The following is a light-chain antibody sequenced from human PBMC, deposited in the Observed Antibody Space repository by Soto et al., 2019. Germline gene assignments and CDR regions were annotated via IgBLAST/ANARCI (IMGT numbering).Light chain of an antibody. V-gene: IGKV1-6*01. CDR3: LQDYNFPYT. CDR2: AAS. Sequence: AIQMTQSPSSLSASVGDRVTITCRASQGIKNDLGCYQQRPGKGPKLLIYAASSLQSGVPSRFSGSGSGTDFTLTISSLQPEDFATYYCLQDYNFPYTFGQGTKLEIK. CDR1: QGIKND. J-gene: IGKJ2*01.